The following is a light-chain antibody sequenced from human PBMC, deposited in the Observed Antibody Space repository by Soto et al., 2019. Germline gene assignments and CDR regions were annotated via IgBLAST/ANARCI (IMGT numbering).Light chain of an antibody. CDR3: QQRSNWPPIT. CDR1: QSVSRY. Sequence: EIVLTQSPATLSLSPGERATLSCRASQSVSRYLAWYQQKPGQAPRLLIYDASNRATGIPARFSGSGSGTEFTLAISSLESEDFAVYYCQQRSNWPPITFGQGTRLEI. V-gene: IGKV3-11*01. CDR2: DAS. J-gene: IGKJ5*01.